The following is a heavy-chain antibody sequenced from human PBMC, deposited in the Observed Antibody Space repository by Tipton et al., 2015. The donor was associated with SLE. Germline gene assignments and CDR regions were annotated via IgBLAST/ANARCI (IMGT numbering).Heavy chain of an antibody. Sequence: QLVQSGAEVKEPGASMTVSCTASGYIFTSYGISWVRQAPGQGLEWMGWISPYNGNTDSAQNLQGRVTMTADTSTTTAYMELRSLRSDDSAVYYCANDYGGSRGYDNCFDPWGQGILVTVSS. V-gene: IGHV1-18*01. CDR1: GYIFTSYG. J-gene: IGHJ5*02. CDR2: ISPYNGNT. D-gene: IGHD5-12*01. CDR3: ANDYGGSRGYDNCFDP.